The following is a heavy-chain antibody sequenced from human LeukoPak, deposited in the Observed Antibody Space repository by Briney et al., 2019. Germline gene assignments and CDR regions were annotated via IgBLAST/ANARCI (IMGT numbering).Heavy chain of an antibody. V-gene: IGHV3-30*04. J-gene: IGHJ4*02. Sequence: QSGGSLRLSCAASGFTFSSYAMHWVRQAPGKGLEWVAVISYDGSNKYYADSVKGRFTISRDNSKNTLYLQMNSLRAEDTAVYYCAKDLSGGNFDYWGQGTLVTVSS. CDR3: AKDLSGGNFDY. D-gene: IGHD3-10*01. CDR1: GFTFSSYA. CDR2: ISYDGSNK.